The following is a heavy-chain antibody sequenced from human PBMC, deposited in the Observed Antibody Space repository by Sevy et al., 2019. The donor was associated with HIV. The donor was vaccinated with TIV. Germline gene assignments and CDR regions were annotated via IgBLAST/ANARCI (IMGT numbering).Heavy chain of an antibody. CDR1: GYTLSELS. V-gene: IGHV1-24*01. CDR2: IDPKHGET. CDR3: AKEGGGYNYDSSGLLDN. D-gene: IGHD3-22*01. J-gene: IGHJ4*02. Sequence: ASVKVSCKVSGYTLSELSMHWVRQAPGKGLEWMGSIDPKHGETIYAQTLQGRVTMTEDTSTGTAYMELNSLTSEDTAVYYCAKEGGGYNYDSSGLLDNWGQGTLVTVSS.